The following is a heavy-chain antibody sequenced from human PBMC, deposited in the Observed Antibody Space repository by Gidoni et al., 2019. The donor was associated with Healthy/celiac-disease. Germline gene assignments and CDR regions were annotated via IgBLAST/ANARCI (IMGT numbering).Heavy chain of an antibody. D-gene: IGHD3-3*01. Sequence: QVQLQESGPGLVKPSQTLSLTCTVSGGSISRGGYYWSWIRQHPGKGLEWIGYIYYSGSTYYNPSLKSRVTISVDTSKNQFSLKLSSVTAADTAVYYCARVGPSDYLLRFLAWNWFDPWGQGTLVTVSS. CDR1: GGSISRGGYY. V-gene: IGHV4-31*03. CDR3: ARVGPSDYLLRFLAWNWFDP. CDR2: IYYSGST. J-gene: IGHJ5*02.